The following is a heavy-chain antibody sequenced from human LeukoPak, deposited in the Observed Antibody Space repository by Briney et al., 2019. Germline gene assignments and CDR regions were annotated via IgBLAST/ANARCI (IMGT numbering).Heavy chain of an antibody. CDR2: IIPIFGTA. J-gene: IGHJ3*02. V-gene: IGHV1-69*13. Sequence: ASVEVSCKASGGTFSSYAISWVRQAPGQGLEWMGGIIPIFGTANYAQKFQGRVTITADESTSTAYMELSSLRSEDTAVYYCARPVEMATINGAFDIWGQGTMVTVSS. CDR3: ARPVEMATINGAFDI. D-gene: IGHD5-24*01. CDR1: GGTFSSYA.